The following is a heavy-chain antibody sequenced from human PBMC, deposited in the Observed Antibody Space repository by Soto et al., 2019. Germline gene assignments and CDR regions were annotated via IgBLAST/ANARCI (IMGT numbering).Heavy chain of an antibody. CDR1: GFTFDDYA. V-gene: IGHV3-43D*03. CDR3: ASAGYCSGGSCYSYWYFDL. D-gene: IGHD2-15*01. J-gene: IGHJ2*01. CDR2: ISWDGGST. Sequence: GGSLRLSCAASGFTFDDYAMHWVRQAPGKGLEWVSLISWDGGSTYYADSVKGRFTISRDNSKNSLYLQMNSLRAEDTALYYVASAGYCSGGSCYSYWYFDLWGRGTLVTVSS.